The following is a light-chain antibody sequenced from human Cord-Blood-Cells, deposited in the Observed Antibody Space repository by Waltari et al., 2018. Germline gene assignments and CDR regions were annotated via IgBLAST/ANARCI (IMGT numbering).Light chain of an antibody. Sequence: EIVLTQSPATLSLSPGERATLSCRASQSVNSYLAWYQQKPGQAPRLLNLDASNRATGIPARFSGSGSGTDFTLTISSLEPEDFAVYYFQQRSNWPPVTFGPGTKVDIK. J-gene: IGKJ3*01. CDR1: QSVNSY. V-gene: IGKV3-11*01. CDR3: QQRSNWPPVT. CDR2: DAS.